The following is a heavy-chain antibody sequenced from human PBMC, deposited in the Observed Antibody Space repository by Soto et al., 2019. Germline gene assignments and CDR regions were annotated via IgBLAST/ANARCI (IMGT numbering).Heavy chain of an antibody. V-gene: IGHV1-2*02. CDR3: ARVLSYSGLIDY. CDR2: INPNSGGT. J-gene: IGHJ4*02. Sequence: ASVKVSCKASGYTFTGYYMHWVRQAPGQGLEWMGWINPNSGGTNYAQKFQGRVTMTRDTSISTAYMELSRLRSDDTAVYYCARVLSYSGLIDYWGQGTLVTVSS. CDR1: GYTFTGYY. D-gene: IGHD1-26*01.